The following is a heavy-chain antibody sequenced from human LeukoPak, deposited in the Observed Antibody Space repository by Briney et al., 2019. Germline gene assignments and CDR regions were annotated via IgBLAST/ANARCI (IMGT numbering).Heavy chain of an antibody. CDR3: AKDYVGYSYGLEDY. Sequence: QAGGALRLSCAASGFTFSSNAMSWVRQAPGKGLEWVSAISGSGGSTYYADSVKGRFTISRDNSKNTLYLQMNSLRAEDTAVYYCAKDYVGYSYGLEDYWGQGTLVTVSS. J-gene: IGHJ4*02. CDR1: GFTFSSNA. D-gene: IGHD5-18*01. CDR2: ISGSGGST. V-gene: IGHV3-23*01.